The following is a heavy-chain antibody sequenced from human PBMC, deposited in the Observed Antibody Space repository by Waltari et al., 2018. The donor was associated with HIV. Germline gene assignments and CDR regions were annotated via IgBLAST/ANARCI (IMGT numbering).Heavy chain of an antibody. CDR3: ANDDPRYSSSEWAYH. V-gene: IGHV3-9*01. CDR2: ISWKSGSI. CDR1: GFTFDDYA. Sequence: VQLVESGEGLVQPGMSLRLYCATSGFTFDDYALHLVRQAPGKGLEWVSGISWKSGSIGYADSVKGRFTSSRDNAKNSLYLKMKSVRAEDRALYYCANDDPRYSSSEWAYHWGQGTLVNVSS. J-gene: IGHJ5*02. D-gene: IGHD6-13*01.